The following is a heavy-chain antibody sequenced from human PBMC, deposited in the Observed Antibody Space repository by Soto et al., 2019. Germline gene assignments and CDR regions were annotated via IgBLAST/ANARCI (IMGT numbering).Heavy chain of an antibody. Sequence: ASVKVSCKASGYTFTCYDIDWVRQATGQGLEWMGWMNPNSGNTGYAQKFQGRVTMTRNTSISTAYMELNSLRAEDTAVYYCARDFLYQYLAPFFGVGPVGGSGSRTFDYWGQGTLVTVSS. CDR2: MNPNSGNT. J-gene: IGHJ4*02. CDR3: ARDFLYQYLAPFFGVGPVGGSGSRTFDY. CDR1: GYTFTCYD. D-gene: IGHD3-10*01. V-gene: IGHV1-8*01.